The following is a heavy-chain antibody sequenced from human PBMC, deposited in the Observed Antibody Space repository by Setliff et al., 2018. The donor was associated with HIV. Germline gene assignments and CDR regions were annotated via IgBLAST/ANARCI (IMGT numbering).Heavy chain of an antibody. CDR3: ARVDATDEAFGM. V-gene: IGHV3-7*01. CDR1: GFTFKTYS. J-gene: IGHJ3*02. Sequence: GGSLRLSCAASGFTFKTYSMTWVRQAPGKGLEWVANINPDGSAKIYLDSVRGRFTISRDNAKNSLSLQMNSLRAEDTALYYCARVDATDEAFGMWGQGTMVTVSS. CDR2: INPDGSAK.